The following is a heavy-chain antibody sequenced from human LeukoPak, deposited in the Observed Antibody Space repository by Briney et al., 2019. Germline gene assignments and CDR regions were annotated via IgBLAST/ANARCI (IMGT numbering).Heavy chain of an antibody. CDR2: SIPIFGTA. CDR1: GGTVSSYA. J-gene: IGHJ4*02. D-gene: IGHD3-3*01. V-gene: IGHV1-69*13. CDR3: ARDYSNYDFWSGYYAPSDY. Sequence: GASVKVSCKASGGTVSSYAISWVRKAPGQGHEWMGGSIPIFGTANYAQKFQGSVTITADESTSTAYVELSSLRSEDTAVYYCARDYSNYDFWSGYYAPSDYWGQGTLVTVSS.